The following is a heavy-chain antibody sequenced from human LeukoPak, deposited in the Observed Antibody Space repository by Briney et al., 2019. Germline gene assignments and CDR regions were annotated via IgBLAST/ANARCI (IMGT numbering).Heavy chain of an antibody. CDR2: IYYSGST. CDR1: GGSISSYY. Sequence: SQTLSLTCTVSGGSISSYYWSWIRQPPGKGLEWIGYIYYSGSTNYNPSLKSRVTISVDTSKNQFSLKLSSVTAADTAVYYCARVRKVGSWYFDYWGQGTLVTVSS. J-gene: IGHJ4*02. CDR3: ARVRKVGSWYFDY. V-gene: IGHV4-59*12. D-gene: IGHD6-13*01.